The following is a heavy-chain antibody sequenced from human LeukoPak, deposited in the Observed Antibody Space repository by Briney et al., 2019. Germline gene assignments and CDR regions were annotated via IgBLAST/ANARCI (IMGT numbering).Heavy chain of an antibody. D-gene: IGHD3-10*01. CDR2: IYYSGST. J-gene: IGHJ6*03. CDR3: ARDSPGYGSGRPTKYMDA. V-gene: IGHV4-39*02. Sequence: SETLSLTCTASGGSISSSRDYWAWLRQPPGKGLEWIANIYYSGSTYYSPSLKSRVTISVDTSKNQFSLKLSSVTAADTAVYYCARDSPGYGSGRPTKYMDAWGRGTTVTISS. CDR1: GGSISSSRDY.